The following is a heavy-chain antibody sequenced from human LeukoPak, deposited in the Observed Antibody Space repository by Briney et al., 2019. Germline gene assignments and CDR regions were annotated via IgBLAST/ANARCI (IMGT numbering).Heavy chain of an antibody. J-gene: IGHJ3*02. Sequence: SETLSLTCAVSGGSISSGGYSWSWIRQPPGKGLEWIGYIYHSGSTYYNPSLKSRVTISVDRSKNQFSLKLSSVTAADTAVYYCARGSMRGPVVTPRGAFDIWGQGTMVTVSS. CDR3: ARGSMRGPVVTPRGAFDI. D-gene: IGHD4-23*01. V-gene: IGHV4-30-2*01. CDR1: GGSISSGGYS. CDR2: IYHSGST.